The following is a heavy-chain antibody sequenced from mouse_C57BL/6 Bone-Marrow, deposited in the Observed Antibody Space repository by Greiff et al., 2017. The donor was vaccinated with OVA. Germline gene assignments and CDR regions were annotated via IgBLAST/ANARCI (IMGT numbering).Heavy chain of an antibody. CDR3: ARRLPDYFDY. D-gene: IGHD2-12*01. V-gene: IGHV5-6*02. CDR1: GFTFSSYG. J-gene: IGHJ2*01. Sequence: DVKLQESGGDLVKPGGSLKLSCAASGFTFSSYGMSWVRQTPDKRLEWVATISSGGSYTYYPDSVKGRFTISRDNAKNTLYLQMSSLKSEDTAMYYCARRLPDYFDYWGQGTTLTVSS. CDR2: ISSGGSYT.